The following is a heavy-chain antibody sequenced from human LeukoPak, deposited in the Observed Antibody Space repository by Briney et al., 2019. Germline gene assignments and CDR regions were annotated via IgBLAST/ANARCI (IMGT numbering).Heavy chain of an antibody. CDR1: GYTFTGYH. CDR3: ARDPYDGNYFFDY. CDR2: FSANSDAT. D-gene: IGHD3-3*01. V-gene: IGHV1-2*02. J-gene: IGHJ4*02. Sequence: ASVKVSCKTSGYTFTGYHVHWVRQAPGQGLEWMGWFSANSDATKYAQKFQGRVTMTRDTSIGTDFMELTSLISDDTAIYYCARDPYDGNYFFDYWGQGTLVTVAS.